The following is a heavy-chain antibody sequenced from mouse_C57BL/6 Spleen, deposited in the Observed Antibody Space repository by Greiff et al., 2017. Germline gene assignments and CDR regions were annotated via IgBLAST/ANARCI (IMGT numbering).Heavy chain of an antibody. CDR3: TTITTVVDPHYCDK. CDR1: GFNIKDYF. Sequence: EVQLQQSRAELVRPGASVKLSCTASGFNIKDYFMHWVKQRPEQGLAWIGRIDPEAGDTEYAPKFQGKATMTADTSSNTAYLQLSSLTSEDTAVYYWTTITTVVDPHYCDKGGQGTTLTVS. D-gene: IGHD1-1*01. V-gene: IGHV14-1*01. J-gene: IGHJ2*01. CDR2: IDPEAGDT.